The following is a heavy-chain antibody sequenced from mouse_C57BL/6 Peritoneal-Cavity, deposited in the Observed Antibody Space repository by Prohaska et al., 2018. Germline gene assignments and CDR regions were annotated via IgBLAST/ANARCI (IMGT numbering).Heavy chain of an antibody. CDR3: MRYGNYWYFDV. D-gene: IGHD2-1*01. Sequence: EVQLLETGGGLVQPGGSRGLSCEGSGFTFSGFWMSWVRQTPGKTLEWIGDINYDGSAINYGPSIKDRFTIFRDNDKSTLYLQMSNVRSEDTATYFCMRYGNYWYFDVWGTGTTATVSS. CDR1: GFTFSGFW. V-gene: IGHV11-2*01. J-gene: IGHJ1*03. CDR2: INYDGSAI.